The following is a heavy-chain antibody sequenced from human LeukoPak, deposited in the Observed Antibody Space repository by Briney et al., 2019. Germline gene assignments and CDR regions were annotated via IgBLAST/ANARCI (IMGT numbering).Heavy chain of an antibody. Sequence: RGSLRLSCAASGFTFSNYDMHWVRQATGKGLEWVSAFHTAGDTHYSGSVKGRFATSRDNAKNSFYLQMNNLRAGDTAVYYCARGSCSSSSCYERLNGLDVWGQGTPVTVSS. CDR1: GFTFSNYD. V-gene: IGHV3-13*01. D-gene: IGHD2-2*01. CDR3: ARGSCSSSSCYERLNGLDV. J-gene: IGHJ6*02. CDR2: FHTAGDT.